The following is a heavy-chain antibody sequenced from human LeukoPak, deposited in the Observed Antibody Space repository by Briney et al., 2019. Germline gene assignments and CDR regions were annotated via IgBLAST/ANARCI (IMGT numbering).Heavy chain of an antibody. CDR2: IRYDGSNK. CDR3: AKGTAPQDTAMVDY. CDR1: GFTVSSNY. Sequence: GGSLRLSCAASGFTVSSNYMSRVRQAPGKGLEWVAFIRYDGSNKYYADSVEGRFTISRDNSKNTLYLQMNSLRAEDTAVYYCAKGTAPQDTAMVDYWGQGTLVTVSA. J-gene: IGHJ4*02. V-gene: IGHV3-30*02. D-gene: IGHD5-18*01.